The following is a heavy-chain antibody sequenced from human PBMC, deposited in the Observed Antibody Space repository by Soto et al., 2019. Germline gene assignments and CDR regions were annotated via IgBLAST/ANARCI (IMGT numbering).Heavy chain of an antibody. CDR1: GRIFSSFP. V-gene: IGHV1-69*06. Sequence: QVQVVQSGAEVKKPGSSVKISCKASGRIFSSFPTSWVRQVPGQGLEWMGGVIIASGSVSYAPKFQGRVPMTSVNSAGIGSVELTSLTSEDMTIYYCGRVGSRDVYYYVLEQWGPGTMVTVSS. D-gene: IGHD3-10*02. CDR2: VIIASGSV. J-gene: IGHJ1*01. CDR3: GRVGSRDVYYYVLEQ.